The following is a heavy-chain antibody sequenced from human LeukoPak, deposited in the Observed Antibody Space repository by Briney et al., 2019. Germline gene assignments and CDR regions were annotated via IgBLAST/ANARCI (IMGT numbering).Heavy chain of an antibody. J-gene: IGHJ4*02. D-gene: IGHD3-22*01. V-gene: IGHV3-23*01. CDR3: AKGSKSRGYYYRFDY. CDR1: GFTFSSYG. CDR2: ISGSGGST. Sequence: GGSLRLSCAASGFTFSSYGMSWVRQAPGKGLEWVSAISGSGGSTYYADSVKGRFTISRDNSKNTLYLQMNSLRAEDKAVYYCAKGSKSRGYYYRFDYWGQGTLVTVSS.